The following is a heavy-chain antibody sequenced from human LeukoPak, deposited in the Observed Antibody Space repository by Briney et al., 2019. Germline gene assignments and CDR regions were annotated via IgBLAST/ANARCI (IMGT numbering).Heavy chain of an antibody. V-gene: IGHV4-30-4*08. CDR3: ARGGYSYGLDAFDI. J-gene: IGHJ3*02. CDR1: GGSVSSNTYY. CDR2: IYYSGST. D-gene: IGHD5-18*01. Sequence: SETLSLTCTVSGGSVSSNTYYWNWIRQPPGKGLEWIGYIYYSGSTYYNPSLKSRVTISVDTSKNQFSLKLSSVTAADTAVYYCARGGYSYGLDAFDIWGQGTMVTVSS.